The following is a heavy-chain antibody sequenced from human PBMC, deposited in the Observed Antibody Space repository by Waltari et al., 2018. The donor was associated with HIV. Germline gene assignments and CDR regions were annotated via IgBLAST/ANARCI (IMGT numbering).Heavy chain of an antibody. Sequence: QVHLQESGPGLVKPSQTLSLTCTVSGGTITGGDLYWSWIRQPPGKGLEWIGNMYYTGTTYYNPPLESRVTISLETSNNQFSLRLNSVTAADTAVYYCARADFWSGYYFAFDIWGQGTMVTVSS. V-gene: IGHV4-30-4*08. D-gene: IGHD3-3*01. CDR2: MYYTGTT. CDR1: GGTITGGDLY. CDR3: ARADFWSGYYFAFDI. J-gene: IGHJ3*02.